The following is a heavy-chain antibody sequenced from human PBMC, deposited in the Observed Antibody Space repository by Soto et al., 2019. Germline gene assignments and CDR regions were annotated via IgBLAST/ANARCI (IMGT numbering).Heavy chain of an antibody. J-gene: IGHJ6*02. V-gene: IGHV3-30*18. D-gene: IGHD5-12*01. CDR3: AKDRYSGYDPYYYYYGMDV. CDR1: GFTFSSYG. CDR2: ISYDGSNK. Sequence: GGSLRLSCAASGFTFSSYGMHWVRQAPGKGLEWVAVISYDGSNKYYADSVKGRFTISRDNSKNTLYLQMNSLRAEDTAVYYCAKDRYSGYDPYYYYYGMDVWGQGTTVTVSS.